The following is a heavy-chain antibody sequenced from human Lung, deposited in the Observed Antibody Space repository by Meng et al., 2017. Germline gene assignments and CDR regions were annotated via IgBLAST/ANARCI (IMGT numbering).Heavy chain of an antibody. D-gene: IGHD6-19*01. CDR3: ARSQHWLDS. V-gene: IGHV6-1*01. J-gene: IGHJ4*02. CDR1: GDSVPSNSAA. CDR2: TYYRSKRYN. Sequence: QVHLQLSGPGLVKPWQPLSLTCPISGDSVPSNSAAWNWIRQSRTRGLEWLGRTYYRSKRYNGYAVSVRSRITSTPATSKTQFSLQLNSVTPEDTAVDYCARSQHWLDSWGQGTLVTVSS.